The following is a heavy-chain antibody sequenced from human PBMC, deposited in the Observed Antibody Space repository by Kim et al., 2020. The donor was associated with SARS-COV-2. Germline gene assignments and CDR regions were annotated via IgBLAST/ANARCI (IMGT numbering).Heavy chain of an antibody. V-gene: IGHV3-9*01. Sequence: GGSLRLSCAASGFTFDDYAMHWVRQAPGKGLEWVSGISWNSGSIGYADSVKGRFTISRDNAKNSLYLQMNSLRAEDTALYYCAKDETFSLDRISALNWGQGTLVTVSS. CDR3: AKDETFSLDRISALN. D-gene: IGHD6-13*01. CDR1: GFTFDDYA. CDR2: ISWNSGSI. J-gene: IGHJ4*02.